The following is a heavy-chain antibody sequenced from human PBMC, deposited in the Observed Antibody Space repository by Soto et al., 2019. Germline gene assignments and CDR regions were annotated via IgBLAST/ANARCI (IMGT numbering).Heavy chain of an antibody. CDR2: IYYSGIT. J-gene: IGHJ4*02. D-gene: IGHD2-8*01. CDR1: GGSNSSYS. Sequence: SDTLYLTRTVSGGSNSSYSRRWIRQPPREGLGRVGYIYYSGITSYKPSLKSRVTISVDTSKNQFSLKLSAVTAADTAVYYWARESCTKGVCFGYYFDYWGQGTLVTVS. CDR3: ARESCTKGVCFGYYFDY. V-gene: IGHV4-59*01.